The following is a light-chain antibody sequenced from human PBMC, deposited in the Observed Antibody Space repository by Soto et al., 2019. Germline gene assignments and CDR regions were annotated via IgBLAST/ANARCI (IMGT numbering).Light chain of an antibody. V-gene: IGKV3-20*01. Sequence: ELVGTQSPGTLSLSPGERATLSCRASQSVSSSYLAWYPQKPGQAPRHIIYGVSRRSTGIPDRFSGSGSGPDFTLTISRLEPEDIAVYYCQQYGRSPLTFGGGTKVEIK. CDR2: GVS. CDR3: QQYGRSPLT. CDR1: QSVSSSY. J-gene: IGKJ4*01.